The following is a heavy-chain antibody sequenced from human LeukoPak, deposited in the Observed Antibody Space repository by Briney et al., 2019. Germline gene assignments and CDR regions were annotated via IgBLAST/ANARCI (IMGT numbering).Heavy chain of an antibody. J-gene: IGHJ4*02. CDR3: ARDLLGRGGSFDY. CDR1: GGSISTYY. V-gene: IGHV4-59*01. Sequence: PSETLSLTRTVSGGSISTYYWSWIRQPPGKGLEWIGYIYSSGSTNYNPSLKSRVTMSVDTSKNQFSLKLNSVTAADTAVYYCARDLLGRGGSFDYWGQGTLVTVSS. D-gene: IGHD3-10*01. CDR2: IYSSGST.